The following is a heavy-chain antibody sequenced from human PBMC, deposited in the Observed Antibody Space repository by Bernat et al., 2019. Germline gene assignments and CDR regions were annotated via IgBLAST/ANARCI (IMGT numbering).Heavy chain of an antibody. J-gene: IGHJ4*02. Sequence: VQLLESGGGSPQPGGSLRLSCAASGFTFSSYGMSWVRQAPGKGLEWVSTFSGGDGTTYYADSVKGRFTISRDNSKNTLYLQMNSLRAEDTAVYYCAKDCGGSCYGFHYWGQGTLVTVSS. CDR3: AKDCGGSCYGFHY. V-gene: IGHV3-23*01. CDR1: GFTFSSYG. CDR2: FSGGDGTT. D-gene: IGHD2-15*01.